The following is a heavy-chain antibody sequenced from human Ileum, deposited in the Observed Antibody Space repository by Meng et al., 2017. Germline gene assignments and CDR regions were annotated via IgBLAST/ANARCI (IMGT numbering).Heavy chain of an antibody. J-gene: IGHJ4*02. V-gene: IGHV3-48*03. D-gene: IGHD2-8*01. CDR3: ARDPRDGHRGTLDY. Sequence: GESLKISCTASGFNFSTHEMNWVRQAPGKGLEWLSYISYNGNTIYYADSVKGRFTISRDNVKNSLYLQLSSLRAEDTAVYYCARDPRDGHRGTLDYWGQGTLVTVSS. CDR2: ISYNGNTI. CDR1: GFNFSTHE.